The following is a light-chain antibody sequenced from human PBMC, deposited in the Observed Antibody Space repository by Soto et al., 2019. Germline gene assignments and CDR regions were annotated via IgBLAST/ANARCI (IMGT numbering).Light chain of an antibody. J-gene: IGLJ3*02. CDR1: SSDVGGYDF. V-gene: IGLV2-11*01. CDR3: CSYAGSYNLGV. CDR2: DVS. Sequence: QSALTQPRSVSGSPGQSVTISCTGTSSDVGGYDFVSWYQQHPGKAPKLMIYDVSKRPSGVPDRFSGSKSANSASLTISGLQAEDEALYYCCSYAGSYNLGVFGGGTQLTVL.